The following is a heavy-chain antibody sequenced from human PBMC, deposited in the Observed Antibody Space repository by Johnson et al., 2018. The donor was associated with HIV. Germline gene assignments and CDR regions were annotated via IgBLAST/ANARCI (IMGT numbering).Heavy chain of an antibody. J-gene: IGHJ3*02. CDR3: LSQWLVRNAFDI. Sequence: VQLVESGGGVVQPGRSLRLSCAASGFTFSDYYMSWIRQAPGKGLEYVSAISSNVGSTYYANSVKGRFTISRDNSKNTLYLQMNSLRAEDTAVYYCLSQWLVRNAFDIWGLGTMVTVSS. V-gene: IGHV3-64*01. CDR1: GFTFSDYY. CDR2: ISSNVGST. D-gene: IGHD6-19*01.